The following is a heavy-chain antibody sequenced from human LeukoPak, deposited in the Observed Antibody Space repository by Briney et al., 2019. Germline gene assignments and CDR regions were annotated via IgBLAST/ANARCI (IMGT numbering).Heavy chain of an antibody. CDR3: ARERKYCSGDSCRNFDY. V-gene: IGHV3-7*05. J-gene: IGHJ4*02. Sequence: GGSLRLSCAASGFTFSSSWIHWVRQAPGKGLEWVANIKQDGSEKYYVDSVKGRFTISRDNANNSLYLQMNSLRAEDTAVYYCARERKYCSGDSCRNFDYWGQGTLVTVSS. CDR2: IKQDGSEK. CDR1: GFTFSSSW. D-gene: IGHD2-15*01.